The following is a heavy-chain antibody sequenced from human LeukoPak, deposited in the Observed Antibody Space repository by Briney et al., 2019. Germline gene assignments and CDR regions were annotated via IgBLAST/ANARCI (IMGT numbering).Heavy chain of an antibody. CDR3: AKDFSGYSYGFPGY. CDR1: GFSFSSYT. D-gene: IGHD5-18*01. V-gene: IGHV3-21*01. CDR2: ITTSSYM. J-gene: IGHJ4*02. Sequence: PGGSLRLSCAASGFSFSSYTMNWVRQAPGKGLEWVSSITTSSYMNYADSVEGRLTISRDNAKNSLYLQMNSLRAEDTAVYYCAKDFSGYSYGFPGYWGQGTLVTVSS.